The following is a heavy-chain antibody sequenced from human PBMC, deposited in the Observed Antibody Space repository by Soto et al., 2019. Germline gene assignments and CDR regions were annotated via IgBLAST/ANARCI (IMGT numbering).Heavy chain of an antibody. V-gene: IGHV4-38-2*01. CDR3: ARTFDYYGMDV. CDR1: GYSIARGYY. J-gene: IGHJ6*02. Sequence: PSETLSLLCAVSGYSIARGYYWAWIRQSPGKGLEWIGSIYHAGSVYYNPSLHSRVAVSLDTSKNHFSLKLTSVTAADTAVYYCARTFDYYGMDVWGQGTTVTVSS. CDR2: IYHAGSV.